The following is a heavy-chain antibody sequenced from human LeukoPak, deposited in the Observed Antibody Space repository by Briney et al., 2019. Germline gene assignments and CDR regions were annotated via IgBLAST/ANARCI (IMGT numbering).Heavy chain of an antibody. CDR1: GGSISSYY. CDR2: IYYSGST. J-gene: IGHJ4*02. V-gene: IGHV4-59*01. D-gene: IGHD5-18*01. Sequence: LSETLSLTCTVSGGSISSYYWSWIRQPPGKGLEWIGYIYYSGSTNYNPSLKSRVTISVDTSKNQFSLKLSSVTAADTAVYYCARVVDTAMDPPYFDYWGQGTLVTVSS. CDR3: ARVVDTAMDPPYFDY.